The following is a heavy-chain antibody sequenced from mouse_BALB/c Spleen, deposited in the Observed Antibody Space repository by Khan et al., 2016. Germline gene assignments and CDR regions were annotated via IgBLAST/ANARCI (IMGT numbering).Heavy chain of an antibody. CDR1: GDSITSGY. D-gene: IGHD2-4*01. CDR3: ATGYDFDWDYYAMDY. Sequence: EVQLQESGPSLVKPSQTLSLTCSVTGDSITSGYWNWIRKFSGNKLEYLGYISYSGSTYYNPSLKNRVSITRDTSKNQIYLQLNSVTTEDTATDYCATGYDFDWDYYAMDYWGQGTSVTVSS. V-gene: IGHV3-8*02. CDR2: ISYSGST. J-gene: IGHJ4*01.